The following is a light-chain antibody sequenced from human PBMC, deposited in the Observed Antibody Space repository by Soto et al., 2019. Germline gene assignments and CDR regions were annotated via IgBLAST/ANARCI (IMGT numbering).Light chain of an antibody. J-gene: IGLJ1*01. CDR1: SSDIDGYNY. CDR3: SSYTSSSTYV. V-gene: IGLV2-14*01. Sequence: QSALTQPASVSGSPGQSITISCTEASSDIDGYNYVSWYQQHPVKAPKLIIYDVTHRPSGVSNRFSGSKSGNTASLTISGLQAEDEADYSCSSYTSSSTYVFGTGTKVTVL. CDR2: DVT.